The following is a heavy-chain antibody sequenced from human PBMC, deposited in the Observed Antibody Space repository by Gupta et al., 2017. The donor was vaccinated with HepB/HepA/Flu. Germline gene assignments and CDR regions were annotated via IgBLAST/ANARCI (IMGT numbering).Heavy chain of an antibody. CDR2: MSGRAITS. CDR3: AKDLFSAY. J-gene: IGHJ4*02. Sequence: EVQLLESGGGLVQPGGSLRLSCAASGFTFSNYFMSWVRQAPGKGLEWVSAMSGRAITSYYADSVKGRFTIARDNSNDVLYLQMDSLTADDTAIYYCAKDLFSAYWGQGILVTVSS. CDR1: GFTFSNYF. V-gene: IGHV3-23*01.